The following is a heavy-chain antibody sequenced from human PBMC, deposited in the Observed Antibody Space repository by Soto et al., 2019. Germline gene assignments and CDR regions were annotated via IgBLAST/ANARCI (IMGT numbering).Heavy chain of an antibody. CDR2: MSYDGRDK. D-gene: IGHD2-15*01. Sequence: QVQLVESGGGVVQPGRSLRLSCAASGFTFISYGMHWVRQAPGKGLEWWAVMSYDGRDKYYADSVRGRFTISRDNSKNTVYLQLNSLRVEDTAVYYCAKARSGSWHEGYYFDNWGQGTLVTVSS. J-gene: IGHJ4*02. CDR3: AKARSGSWHEGYYFDN. V-gene: IGHV3-30*18. CDR1: GFTFISYG.